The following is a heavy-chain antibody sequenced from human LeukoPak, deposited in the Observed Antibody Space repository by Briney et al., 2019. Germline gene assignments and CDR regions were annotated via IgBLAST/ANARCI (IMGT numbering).Heavy chain of an antibody. D-gene: IGHD6-13*01. CDR2: IYSTGST. CDR3: ARQIASAGTAGFDF. CDR1: GGSISSYY. V-gene: IGHV4-4*07. J-gene: IGHJ4*02. Sequence: KASETLSLTCTVSGGSISSYYWSWIRQPAGKGLEWIGRIYSTGSTNYNPSLKSRVTMSVDTSKNQFSLRLRSVTAADTAVYYCARQIASAGTAGFDFWGQGAPVTVSS.